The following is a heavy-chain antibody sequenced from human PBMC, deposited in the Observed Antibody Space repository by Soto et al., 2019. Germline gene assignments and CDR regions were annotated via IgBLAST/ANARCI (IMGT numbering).Heavy chain of an antibody. J-gene: IGHJ6*02. CDR1: GGSISSSGYY. V-gene: IGHV4-39*01. CDR3: ARHYYVNSGYPALYYPGIDA. CDR2: IFYSGAT. D-gene: IGHD3-22*01. Sequence: SETLSLTCTVSGGSISSSGYYWGWIRQSPGKGLEWIGTIFYSGATYYNPSLASRITISQDTSNNQFSLTLTSVTAADTAVYYCARHYYVNSGYPALYYPGIDAWGQGTTVTVSS.